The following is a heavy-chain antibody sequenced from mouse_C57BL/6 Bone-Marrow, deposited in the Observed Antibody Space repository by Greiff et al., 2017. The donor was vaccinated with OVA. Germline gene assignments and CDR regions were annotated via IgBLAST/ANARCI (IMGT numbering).Heavy chain of an antibody. D-gene: IGHD4-1*01. CDR3: TTGPNWGFAY. Sequence: VQLQQPGAELVRPGASVKLSCTASGFNIKDDYMHWVKQRPEQGLEWIGWIDPENGDTEYASKFQGKATITADTSSNTAYLQLSSLTSEDTAVYYCTTGPNWGFAYWGQGTLVTVSA. CDR1: GFNIKDDY. V-gene: IGHV14-4*01. J-gene: IGHJ3*01. CDR2: IDPENGDT.